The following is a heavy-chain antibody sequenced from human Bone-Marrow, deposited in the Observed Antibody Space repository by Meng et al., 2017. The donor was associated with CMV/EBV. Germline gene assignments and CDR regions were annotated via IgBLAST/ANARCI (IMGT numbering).Heavy chain of an antibody. Sequence: SETLSLTFTVSGGSVSSAYDYWSWIRQPPRKGLEWIGYIYYSGSTNYNPSLKSRVTMSVHTSKNQFSLKLASVTAADTSIYYCARDVRGRTGDAWGQGTLVTVSS. CDR2: IYYSGST. D-gene: IGHD3/OR15-3a*01. CDR3: ARDVRGRTGDA. J-gene: IGHJ4*02. CDR1: GGSVSSAYDY. V-gene: IGHV4-61*01.